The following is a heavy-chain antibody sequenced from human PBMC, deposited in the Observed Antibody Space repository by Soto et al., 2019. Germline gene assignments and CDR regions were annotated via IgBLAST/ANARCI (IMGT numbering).Heavy chain of an antibody. CDR3: ARGDTSRHYGDSWFDP. Sequence: ASVKVSCKASGYTFTSYGISWVRQAPGQGLEWMGWISAYNGNTNYAQKLQGRVTMTTDTSTSTAYMELRSLRSDDTAVYYCARGDTSRHYGDSWFDPWGQGTLVTVSS. CDR2: ISAYNGNT. V-gene: IGHV1-18*01. CDR1: GYTFTSYG. J-gene: IGHJ5*02. D-gene: IGHD4-17*01.